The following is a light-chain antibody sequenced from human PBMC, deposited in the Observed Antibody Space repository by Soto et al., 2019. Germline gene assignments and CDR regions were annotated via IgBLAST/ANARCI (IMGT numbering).Light chain of an antibody. CDR1: SSDVCAYNF. CDR2: EVS. Sequence: QSVLTQPASVSGSPGQSITISCTGTSSDVCAYNFVSWYQHHPDKAPKLMISEVSNRPSGVSDRFSGSKSGNTASLTISGLQAEDEADYYCASLTTTSFVFGTGTKVTVL. CDR3: ASLTTTSFV. V-gene: IGLV2-14*01. J-gene: IGLJ1*01.